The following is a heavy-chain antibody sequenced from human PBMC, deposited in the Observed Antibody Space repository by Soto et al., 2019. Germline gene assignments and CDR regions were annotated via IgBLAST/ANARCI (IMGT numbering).Heavy chain of an antibody. CDR2: IIPIFGTA. Sequence: QVQLVQSGAEVKKPGSSVKFSCKASGGTFSSYAISWVRQAPGQGLEWMGGIIPIFGTANYAQKFQGRVTITADESTSTAYMELSSLRSEDTAVYYCARASGRRSSPGHYYYGMDVWGQGTTVTVSS. CDR1: GGTFSSYA. D-gene: IGHD2-15*01. J-gene: IGHJ6*02. V-gene: IGHV1-69*01. CDR3: ARASGRRSSPGHYYYGMDV.